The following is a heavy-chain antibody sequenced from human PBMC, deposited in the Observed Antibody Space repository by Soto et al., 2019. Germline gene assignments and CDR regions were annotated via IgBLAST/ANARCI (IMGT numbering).Heavy chain of an antibody. D-gene: IGHD2-2*01. Sequence: SETLSLTCAVSGGSISSGGYSWSWIRQPPGKGLEWIGYIYHSGSTYYNPSLKSRVTISVDRSKNQFSLKLSSVTAADTAVYYCARLPRYCISTSCYGENWFDPWGQGTLVTVSS. CDR1: GGSISSGGYS. CDR2: IYHSGST. J-gene: IGHJ5*02. CDR3: ARLPRYCISTSCYGENWFDP. V-gene: IGHV4-30-2*01.